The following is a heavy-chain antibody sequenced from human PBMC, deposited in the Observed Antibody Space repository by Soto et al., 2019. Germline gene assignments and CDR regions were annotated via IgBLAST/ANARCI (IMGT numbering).Heavy chain of an antibody. D-gene: IGHD1-1*01. CDR2: INPATGNT. V-gene: IGHV1-3*01. CDR3: ARRYKSAGWLEP. CDR1: GYSFATYA. J-gene: IGHJ5*02. Sequence: QVQLMQSGAEVKKPGTSVKVSCKASGYSFATYAIHWVRQAPGQGLEWMGWINPATGNTEYSDKFQDRVTFTRDTSATTAYMELRGLRSEDTAVYYCARRYKSAGWLEPWGQGTLVTVSS.